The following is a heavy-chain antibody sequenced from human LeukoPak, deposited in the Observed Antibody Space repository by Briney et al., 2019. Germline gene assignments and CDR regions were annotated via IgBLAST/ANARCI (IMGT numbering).Heavy chain of an antibody. Sequence: ASVKVSCKASGYTFTSYAMHWVRQAPGQRLEWMGWINAGNGNTKYSQKFQGRVTITRDTSASTAYMELSSLRSEDTAVYYCARRGAVATGGYYGMDVWAQGTTVTVSS. J-gene: IGHJ6*02. CDR3: ARRGAVATGGYYGMDV. V-gene: IGHV1-3*01. D-gene: IGHD6-19*01. CDR1: GYTFTSYA. CDR2: INAGNGNT.